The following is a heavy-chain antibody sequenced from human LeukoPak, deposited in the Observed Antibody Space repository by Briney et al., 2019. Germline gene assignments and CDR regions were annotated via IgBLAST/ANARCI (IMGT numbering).Heavy chain of an antibody. V-gene: IGHV4-59*12. CDR2: IYYSGST. D-gene: IGHD6-13*01. Sequence: PSETLSLTCTVSGGSLSTYYWSWIRQPPGKGLEWIGYIYYSGSTNYNPSLKSRVTMSVDTSKNQFSLRLSSVTAADTAVYYCARDPAADYYMDVWGKGTTVTVSS. J-gene: IGHJ6*03. CDR1: GGSLSTYY. CDR3: ARDPAADYYMDV.